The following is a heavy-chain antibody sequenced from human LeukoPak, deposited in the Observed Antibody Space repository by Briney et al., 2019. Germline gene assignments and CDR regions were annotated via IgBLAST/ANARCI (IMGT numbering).Heavy chain of an antibody. CDR3: AREVVVVTADYYYGMDV. CDR2: IYHSGST. J-gene: IGHJ6*02. V-gene: IGHV4-30-2*05. CDR1: GGSISSGGYY. D-gene: IGHD2-21*02. Sequence: SETLSLTCTVSGGSISSGGYYWSWIRQPPGKGLEWIGYIYHSGSTYYNPSLKSRVTISVDTSKNQFSLKLSSVTAADTAVYYCAREVVVVTADYYYGMDVWGQGTTVTVSS.